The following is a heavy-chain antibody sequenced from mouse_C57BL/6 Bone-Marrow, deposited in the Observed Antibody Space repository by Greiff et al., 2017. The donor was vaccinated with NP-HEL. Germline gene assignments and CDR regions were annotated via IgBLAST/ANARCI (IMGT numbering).Heavy chain of an antibody. CDR3: ASDVLLTTVVEAAY. Sequence: EVQGVESGGGLVKPGGSLKLSCAASGFTFSSYAMSWVRQTPEKRLEWVATISDGGSYTYYPDNVKGRFTISRDNAKNNLYLQMSHLRSEYTALYYCASDVLLTTVVEAAYWGQGTLVTVSA. CDR1: GFTFSSYA. J-gene: IGHJ3*01. D-gene: IGHD1-1*01. CDR2: ISDGGSYT. V-gene: IGHV5-4*01.